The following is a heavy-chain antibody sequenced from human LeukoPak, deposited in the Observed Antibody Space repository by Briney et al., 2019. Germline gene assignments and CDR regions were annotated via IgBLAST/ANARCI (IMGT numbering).Heavy chain of an antibody. CDR3: ARIRELAAQSYYYYGMDV. Sequence: GRSLRLSCAASGFTFSSYAMHWVRQAPGKGLEWVAVISYDGSSKYYADSVKGRFTISRDNSKNPLYLQMNSLRAEDTAVYYCARIRELAAQSYYYYGMDVWGQGTTVTVSS. D-gene: IGHD3-10*01. J-gene: IGHJ6*02. CDR2: ISYDGSSK. CDR1: GFTFSSYA. V-gene: IGHV3-30-3*01.